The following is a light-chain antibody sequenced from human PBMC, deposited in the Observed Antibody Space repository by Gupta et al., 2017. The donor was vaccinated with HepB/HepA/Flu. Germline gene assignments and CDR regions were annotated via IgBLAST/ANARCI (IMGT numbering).Light chain of an antibody. V-gene: IGKV3-20*01. CDR1: QSVSSSY. CDR2: GAS. J-gene: IGKJ5*01. CDR3: QQYGSSLIT. Sequence: EIVLTQSPGTLSLSPGERATLSCRASQSVSSSYLAWYQQKPGQAPRLLIYGASSRATGIPDRFSGSGSGTDFTLTISRLEPEDFAVYYCQQYGSSLITFGQGTXLEIK.